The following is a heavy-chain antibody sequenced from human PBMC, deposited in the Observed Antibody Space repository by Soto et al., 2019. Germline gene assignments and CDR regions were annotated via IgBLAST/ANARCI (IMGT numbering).Heavy chain of an antibody. V-gene: IGHV4-30-2*01. CDR1: GASITFGGYS. J-gene: IGHJ4*02. CDR2: INHLETT. D-gene: IGHD1-26*01. Sequence: QLQLHESGSGLVKPSQTLSLTCTVSGASITFGGYSWSWIRQTPGKGLEWIGYINHLETTFYNPSFESRLTLSIDRAKNQCSRKLHSMSAADRAVYFCARGGGSDSFDYWGQGILVTVSS. CDR3: ARGGGSDSFDY.